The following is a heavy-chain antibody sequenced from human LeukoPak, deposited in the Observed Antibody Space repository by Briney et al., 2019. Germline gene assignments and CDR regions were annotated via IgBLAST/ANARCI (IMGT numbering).Heavy chain of an antibody. CDR3: AKDVSLGYCSGGSCSAHFDY. CDR1: GFIFDDYA. J-gene: IGHJ4*02. V-gene: IGHV3-9*03. Sequence: GGSLRLSCAASGFIFDDYAMHWVRQAPGKGLEWVSGISWNSGTKGYADSVKGRFTISRDNAKNSLFLQMNSLRPEDMALYYCAKDVSLGYCSGGSCSAHFDYWGQGTLVTVSS. D-gene: IGHD2-15*01. CDR2: ISWNSGTK.